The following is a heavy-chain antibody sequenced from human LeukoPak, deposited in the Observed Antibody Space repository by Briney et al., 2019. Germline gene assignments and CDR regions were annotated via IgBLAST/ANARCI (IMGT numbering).Heavy chain of an antibody. CDR2: ISYDESNK. Sequence: AGGSLRLSCAASGFTFSNYAMHWVRQAPGKGLEWVAVISYDESNKYYADSVKGRFTTSRDNSKNTLYLQMNSLRGEDTAVYYCARGTIYSIFGVVIPPNYWGQGTLVTVSS. V-gene: IGHV3-30*04. CDR1: GFTFSNYA. J-gene: IGHJ4*02. CDR3: ARGTIYSIFGVVIPPNY. D-gene: IGHD3-3*02.